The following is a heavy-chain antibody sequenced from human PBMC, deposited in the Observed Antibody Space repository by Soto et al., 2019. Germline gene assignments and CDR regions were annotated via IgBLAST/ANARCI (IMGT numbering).Heavy chain of an antibody. CDR1: GGSFSGYY. CDR2: INHSGST. Sequence: SETLSLTCAVYGGSFSGYYWSWIRQPPGKGLEWIGEINHSGSTNYNPSLKSRVTISVDTSKNQFSLKLSSVTAADTAVYYCGGGGGQLRIKNGNAIIDYWGREPRVTAS. CDR3: GGGGGQLRIKNGNAIIDY. V-gene: IGHV4-34*01. D-gene: IGHD1-1*01. J-gene: IGHJ4*02.